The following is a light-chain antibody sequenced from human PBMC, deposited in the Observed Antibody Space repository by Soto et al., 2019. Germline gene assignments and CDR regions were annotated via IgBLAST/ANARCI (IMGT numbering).Light chain of an antibody. CDR1: QSVDSSY. CDR2: DTS. J-gene: IGKJ1*01. V-gene: IGKV3-20*01. Sequence: EIVLTQSPGTLSLSPGERATLSCRASQSVDSSYLAWYQQKPGQAPRLLIYDTSNMATGIPDRFSGSGSGTDFTLTISRLEPEDFAVYYCQQYGNSPPWTFGQGTKVEIK. CDR3: QQYGNSPPWT.